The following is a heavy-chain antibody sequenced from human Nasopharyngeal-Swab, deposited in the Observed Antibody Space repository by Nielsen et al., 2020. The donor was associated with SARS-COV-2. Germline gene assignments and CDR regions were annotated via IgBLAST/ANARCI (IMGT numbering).Heavy chain of an antibody. Sequence: GGSLRLSCADSGFTFSTYWMSWVRQAPGKGLEWVANIKEDGSEKYYVDSVKGRFTISRDNAKNSLYLQMNSLRAEDTAVYYCARAAGYSSGGGYFDLWGRGTLVTVSS. CDR2: IKEDGSEK. CDR1: GFTFSTYW. CDR3: ARAAGYSSGGGYFDL. D-gene: IGHD5-18*01. V-gene: IGHV3-7*01. J-gene: IGHJ2*01.